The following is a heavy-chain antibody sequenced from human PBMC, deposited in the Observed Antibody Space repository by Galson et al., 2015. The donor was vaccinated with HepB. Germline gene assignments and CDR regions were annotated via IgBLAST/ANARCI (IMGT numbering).Heavy chain of an antibody. V-gene: IGHV4-34*01. D-gene: IGHD3-10*01. CDR3: ARGELVRSASAFDI. J-gene: IGHJ3*02. Sequence: RQPPGKGLEWIGEINHSGNTNYHPSLKSRVFISVDTSKNQFSLKLSSVTAADTAVYYCARGELVRSASAFDIWGRGTMVTVSS. CDR2: INHSGNT.